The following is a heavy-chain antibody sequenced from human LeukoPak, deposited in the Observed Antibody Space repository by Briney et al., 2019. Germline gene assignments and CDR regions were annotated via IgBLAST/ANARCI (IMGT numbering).Heavy chain of an antibody. V-gene: IGHV4-34*01. CDR2: INHSGST. CDR3: ARVPELLWFGELLYQNYYGMDV. Sequence: SETLSLTCAVYGGSFSGYYWSWIRQPPGKGLEWMGEINHSGSTNYNPSLKSRVTISVDTSKNQFSLKLSSVTAADTAVYYCARVPELLWFGELLYQNYYGMDVWGQGTTVTVSS. CDR1: GGSFSGYY. D-gene: IGHD3-10*01. J-gene: IGHJ6*02.